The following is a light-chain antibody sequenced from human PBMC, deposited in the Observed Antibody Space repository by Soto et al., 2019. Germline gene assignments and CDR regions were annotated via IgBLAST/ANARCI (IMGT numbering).Light chain of an antibody. CDR2: ATS. CDR1: QNIRGY. CDR3: QQGYTTRWT. V-gene: IGKV1-39*01. J-gene: IGKJ1*01. Sequence: DIQMTQSPTSLSESLGARFTITFRASQNIRGYLNCYQQIPGKAPNLLIYATSILQTGVPSRFSGSGTGTDFTLTINGLQPEDFATYYCQQGYTTRWTFGQGTKVEIK.